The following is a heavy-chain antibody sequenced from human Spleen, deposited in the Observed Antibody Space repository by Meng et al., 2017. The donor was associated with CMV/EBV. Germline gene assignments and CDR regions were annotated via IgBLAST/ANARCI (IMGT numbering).Heavy chain of an antibody. Sequence: GGSLRLSCAASGFTFSSYEMNWVRQAPGKGLEWVSGISWNSGSIGYADSVKGRFTISRDNAKNSLYLQMNSLRAEDTALYYCAKDAYYDFWSGYPPFDYWGQGTLVTVSS. CDR1: GFTFSSYE. V-gene: IGHV3-9*01. D-gene: IGHD3-3*01. J-gene: IGHJ4*02. CDR3: AKDAYYDFWSGYPPFDY. CDR2: ISWNSGSI.